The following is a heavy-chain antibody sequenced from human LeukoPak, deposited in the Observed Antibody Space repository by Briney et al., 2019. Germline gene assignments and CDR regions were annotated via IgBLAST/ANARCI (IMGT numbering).Heavy chain of an antibody. CDR3: ASYRYGSSFAFDI. CDR1: GFTFSNYA. J-gene: IGHJ3*02. V-gene: IGHV3-66*01. CDR2: IYSGGST. D-gene: IGHD6-6*01. Sequence: GGSLRLSCAASGFTFSNYAMNWVRQAPGKGLEWVSIIYSGGSTYYADSVKGRFTISQDNSKNTLYLQMNSLRAEDTAVYYCASYRYGSSFAFDIWGQGTMVTVSS.